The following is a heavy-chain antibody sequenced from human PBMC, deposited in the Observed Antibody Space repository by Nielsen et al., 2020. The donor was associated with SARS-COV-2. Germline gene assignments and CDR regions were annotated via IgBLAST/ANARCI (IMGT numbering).Heavy chain of an antibody. Sequence: GESLKISCAASGFTFSDYYMSWIRQAPGKGLEWVSYISSSSTFTNYADSVKGRFTISRDNAKNSLYLQMNSLRAEDTAVYYCASAVYPYSGYDWGSGYWGQGTLVTVSS. CDR2: ISSSSTFT. CDR3: ASAVYPYSGYDWGSGY. D-gene: IGHD5-12*01. CDR1: GFTFSDYY. J-gene: IGHJ4*02. V-gene: IGHV3-11*03.